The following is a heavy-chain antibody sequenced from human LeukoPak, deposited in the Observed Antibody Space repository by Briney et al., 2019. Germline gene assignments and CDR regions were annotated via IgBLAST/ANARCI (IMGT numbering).Heavy chain of an antibody. CDR2: INWNSGDI. Sequence: GGSLRRSCAPSGFIFDDFGMSWVGHAPGKGLEWVSGINWNSGDIGYADSVKGRFTISRDNAKNSLYLQMNSLRAEDTALYYCARDGGYCSSTSCYTLDYWGQGTLVTVSS. CDR1: GFIFDDFG. V-gene: IGHV3-20*04. CDR3: ARDGGYCSSTSCYTLDY. D-gene: IGHD2-2*02. J-gene: IGHJ4*02.